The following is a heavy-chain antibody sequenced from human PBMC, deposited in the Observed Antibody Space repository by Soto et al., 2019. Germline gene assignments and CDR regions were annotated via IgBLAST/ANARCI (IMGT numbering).Heavy chain of an antibody. Sequence: QVQLVQSGAEVKKPGASVKVSCKASGYTFTDNGVSWMRQAPGQGLEWMGWINPNNGNTKYAQNFQGRVTMTTDTSTSTVYAELRSLRSDDTAMYYCAISSISGIFYYYYWGQGTLVTVSS. CDR3: AISSISGIFYYYY. J-gene: IGHJ4*02. CDR2: INPNNGNT. CDR1: GYTFTDNG. D-gene: IGHD3-10*01. V-gene: IGHV1-18*01.